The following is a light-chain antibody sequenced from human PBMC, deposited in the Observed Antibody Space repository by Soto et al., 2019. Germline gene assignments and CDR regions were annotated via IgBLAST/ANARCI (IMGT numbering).Light chain of an antibody. V-gene: IGLV2-14*01. CDR2: EVT. CDR3: ISYTGSSTSYV. J-gene: IGLJ1*01. CDR1: SSDVGSYNH. Sequence: QSALTQPASVSGSPGQSITISCSGTSSDVGSYNHVAWYQHFSGKNPKLIIYEVTYRPSGVSHRFSASTSGYTASLTISGLQAEDEADYYCISYTGSSTSYVFGTGTKVTVL.